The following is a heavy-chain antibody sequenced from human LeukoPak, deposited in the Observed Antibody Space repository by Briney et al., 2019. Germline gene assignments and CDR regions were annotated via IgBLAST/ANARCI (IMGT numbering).Heavy chain of an antibody. CDR1: GFTFSSYS. CDR3: ARGAGWYCGGGSCYAFYFDY. J-gene: IGHJ4*02. D-gene: IGHD2-15*01. Sequence: GGSLRLSCAASGFTFSSYSMNWVRQAPGKGLVWVSRINTDGSSTTYADSVKGRFTISRDNAKNTLYLEMNSLRAEDTAVYYCARGAGWYCGGGSCYAFYFDYWGQGNLVTVSS. CDR2: INTDGSST. V-gene: IGHV3-74*01.